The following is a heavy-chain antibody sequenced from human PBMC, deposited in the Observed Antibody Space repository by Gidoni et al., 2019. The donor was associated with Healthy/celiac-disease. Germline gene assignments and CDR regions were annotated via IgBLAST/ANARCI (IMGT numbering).Heavy chain of an antibody. CDR2: FSGSGGST. Sequence: EVPLLESGGGLVQPGGSMRLSCAASGFTFSSYAMSWVSQAPGKGLEWVSAFSGSGGSTYYADSVKGRFTISRDNSKNTLYLQMNSVRAEDTAVYYCAKWSRAEGHFDYWGQGTLVTVSS. CDR3: AKWSRAEGHFDY. J-gene: IGHJ4*02. D-gene: IGHD1-26*01. V-gene: IGHV3-23*01. CDR1: GFTFSSYA.